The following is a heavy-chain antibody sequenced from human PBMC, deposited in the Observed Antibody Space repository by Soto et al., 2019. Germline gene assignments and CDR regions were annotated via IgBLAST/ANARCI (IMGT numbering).Heavy chain of an antibody. V-gene: IGHV4-30-4*01. CDR1: SDSFSSGDYF. Sequence: SETLSLTCTVSSDSFSSGDYFWSWIRQTPEKGLEWIAYIYYSGSSHYNPSLKSRFTISIDTSRKQFSLTLRSVTAAATAVYYCASLVPGASQHLDFGCRGTLVTVSS. D-gene: IGHD2-2*01. CDR3: ASLVPGASQHLDF. J-gene: IGHJ4*02. CDR2: IYYSGSS.